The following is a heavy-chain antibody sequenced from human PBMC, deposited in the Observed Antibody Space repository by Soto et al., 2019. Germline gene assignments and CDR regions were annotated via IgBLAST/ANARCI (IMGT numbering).Heavy chain of an antibody. V-gene: IGHV4-34*01. CDR3: ARWADIVVVPAATRPYYYMDV. CDR2: INHSGST. Sequence: PSETLSLTCAVYGGSFSGYYWSWIRQPRGKGLEWIGEINHSGSTNYNPSLKSRVTISVDTSKNQFSLKLSSVTAADTAVYYCARWADIVVVPAATRPYYYMDVWGKGTTVTVSS. D-gene: IGHD2-2*01. CDR1: GGSFSGYY. J-gene: IGHJ6*03.